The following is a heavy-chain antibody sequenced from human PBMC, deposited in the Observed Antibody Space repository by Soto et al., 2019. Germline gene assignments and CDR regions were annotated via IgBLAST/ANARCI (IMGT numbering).Heavy chain of an antibody. CDR2: ISSSGGST. Sequence: GGSLRLSCAASGFSFSSNVMSWARQAPGKGLECVSVISSSGGSTYYVDSVKGRFTISRDNSKDTLYLQMNSLRAEDTAVYYCARDYYYGSGNYYRADYYHYGMDVWGQGTTVTVSS. V-gene: IGHV3-23*01. CDR1: GFSFSSNV. J-gene: IGHJ6*02. D-gene: IGHD3-10*01. CDR3: ARDYYYGSGNYYRADYYHYGMDV.